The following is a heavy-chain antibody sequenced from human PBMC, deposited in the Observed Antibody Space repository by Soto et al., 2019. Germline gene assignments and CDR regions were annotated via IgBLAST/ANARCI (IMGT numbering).Heavy chain of an antibody. Sequence: ASVQVPCQASGYTFTPYCLHSVRQAPGEGLEWMGVINPNSGGTNYAQKFQGRVTMTRDTSISTAYMELSRLRSDDTAVYYCARFVMPPYYDFWSGYYSGMDVWGQGTTVTVSS. CDR2: INPNSGGT. CDR1: GYTFTPYC. V-gene: IGHV1-2*02. J-gene: IGHJ6*02. D-gene: IGHD3-3*01. CDR3: ARFVMPPYYDFWSGYYSGMDV.